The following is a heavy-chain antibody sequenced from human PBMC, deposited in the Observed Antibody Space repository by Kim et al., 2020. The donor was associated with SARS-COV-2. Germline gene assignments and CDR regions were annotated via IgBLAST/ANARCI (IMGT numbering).Heavy chain of an antibody. Sequence: GGSLRLSCSVSGFTFSSNAMAWVRQAPGKGPEWLSATSPSGGDTYYADSVKGRFTTSRDNSKSTLYLQMNSLRGEDTAIYYCAKELVSRSSLSFEHWGHGTLVTVSS. J-gene: IGHJ4*01. CDR3: AKELVSRSSLSFEH. CDR2: TSPSGGDT. CDR1: GFTFSSNA. V-gene: IGHV3-23*01. D-gene: IGHD6-13*01.